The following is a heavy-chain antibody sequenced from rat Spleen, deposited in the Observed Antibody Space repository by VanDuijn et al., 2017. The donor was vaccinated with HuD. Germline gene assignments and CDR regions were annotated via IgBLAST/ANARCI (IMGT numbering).Heavy chain of an antibody. Sequence: QVQLKESGPGLVQPSQTLSLTCTVSGFSLISNGVHWIRQPPGRGLEWMGGIWVDGSTDYSSAVKSRLSISRDTSMSQVFLKMNSLQTDDTAIYFCARSYGGYTQHWFAYWGQGTLVSVSS. D-gene: IGHD1-11*01. V-gene: IGHV2-1*01. CDR1: GFSLISNG. CDR3: ARSYGGYTQHWFAY. J-gene: IGHJ3*01. CDR2: IWVDGST.